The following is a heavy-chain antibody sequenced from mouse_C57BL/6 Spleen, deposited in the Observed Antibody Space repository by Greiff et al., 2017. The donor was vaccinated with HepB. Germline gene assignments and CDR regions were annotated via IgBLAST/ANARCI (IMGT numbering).Heavy chain of an antibody. CDR2: INPNNGGT. J-gene: IGHJ3*01. V-gene: IGHV1-18*01. Sequence: EVQLQQSGPELVKPGASVKIPCKASGYTFTDYNMDWVKQSHGKSLEWIGDINPNNGGTIYNQKFKGKATLTVDKSSSTAYMELRSLTSEDTAVYYCARLNYYGSSRGCWFAYWGQGTLVTVSA. CDR1: GYTFTDYN. CDR3: ARLNYYGSSRGCWFAY. D-gene: IGHD1-1*01.